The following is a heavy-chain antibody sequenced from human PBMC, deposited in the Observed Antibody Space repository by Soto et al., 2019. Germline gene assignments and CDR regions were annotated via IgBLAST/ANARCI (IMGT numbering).Heavy chain of an antibody. CDR3: AKHLPVLRYFDWSFYGMDV. V-gene: IGHV3-23*01. CDR2: ISGSGGST. Sequence: GGSLRLSCAASGFTFSSYAMSWVRQAPGKGLEWVSAISGSGGSTYYADPVKGRFTISRDNSKNTLYLQMNSLRAEDTAVYYCAKHLPVLRYFDWSFYGMDVWGQGTTVTVSS. J-gene: IGHJ6*02. CDR1: GFTFSSYA. D-gene: IGHD3-9*01.